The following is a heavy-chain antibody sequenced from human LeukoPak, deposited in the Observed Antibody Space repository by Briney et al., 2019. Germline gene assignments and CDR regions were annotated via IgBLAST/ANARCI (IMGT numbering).Heavy chain of an antibody. CDR3: ARGSIRRRGYDSSGYYSRNWFDP. V-gene: IGHV4-34*01. Sequence: SETLSLTCAVYGGSFSGYYWSWIRQPPGKGLEWIGEINHSGSTNYNPSLKSRVTISVDTSKNQFSLKLSSVTAADTAVYYRARGSIRRRGYDSSGYYSRNWFDPWGQGTLVTVSS. D-gene: IGHD3-22*01. CDR2: INHSGST. J-gene: IGHJ5*02. CDR1: GGSFSGYY.